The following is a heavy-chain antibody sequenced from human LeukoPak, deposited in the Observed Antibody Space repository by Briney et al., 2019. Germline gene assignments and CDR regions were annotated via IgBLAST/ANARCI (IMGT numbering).Heavy chain of an antibody. D-gene: IGHD6-19*01. J-gene: IGHJ4*02. CDR1: GYTFTGYY. CDR3: AREVSVAGQRRGFDY. V-gene: IGHV1-2*02. CDR2: INPNSGGT. Sequence: ASVKVSCKASGYTFTGYYMHWVRQAPGQGLEWKGWINPNSGGTNYAQKFQGRVTMTRDTSISTAYMELSRLRSDDTAVYYCAREVSVAGQRRGFDYWGQGTLVTVSS.